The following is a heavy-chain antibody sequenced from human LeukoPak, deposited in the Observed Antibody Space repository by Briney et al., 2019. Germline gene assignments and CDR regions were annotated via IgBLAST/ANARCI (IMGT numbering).Heavy chain of an antibody. CDR1: GFTFRNCG. CDR3: AKGGSSAYYYARGFDY. V-gene: IGHV3-23*01. D-gene: IGHD3-22*01. Sequence: PGGSLRLSCVASGFTFRNCGMTWVRQAPGKGLEWVSTISGSDDGTYYADSVKGRFTISRDNSKNTLYLQVNSLRAEDTAVYYCAKGGSSAYYYARGFDYWGQGTLVTVSS. J-gene: IGHJ4*02. CDR2: ISGSDDGT.